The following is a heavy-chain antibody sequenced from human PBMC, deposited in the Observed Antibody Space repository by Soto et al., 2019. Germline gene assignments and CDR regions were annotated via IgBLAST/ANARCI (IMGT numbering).Heavy chain of an antibody. CDR1: GFTFSSYA. CDR2: ISGSGGST. D-gene: IGHD3-3*01. J-gene: IGHJ4*03. CDR3: AHHHENSITIFGVVIYYFDY. V-gene: IGHV3-23*01. Sequence: GGSLRLSCAASGFTFSSYAMSWVRQAPGKGLEWVSAISGSGGSTYYADSVKGRFTISRDNSKNTLYLQMNSLRAEDTAVYYCAHHHENSITIFGVVIYYFDYWGQGTTVTVSS.